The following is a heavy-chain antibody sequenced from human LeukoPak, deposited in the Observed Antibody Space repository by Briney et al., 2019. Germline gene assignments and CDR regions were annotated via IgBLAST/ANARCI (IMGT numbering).Heavy chain of an antibody. D-gene: IGHD3-3*01. CDR2: INPSGGST. V-gene: IGHV1-46*01. J-gene: IGHJ4*02. CDR3: ARALRYYDFWSGSPSSLDY. Sequence: GASVKVSCKASGYTFTSYYMHWVRQAPGQGLEWMGIINPSGGSTSYAQKFQGRVTMTRDTSTSTVYMELSSLRSEDTAVYYCARALRYYDFWSGSPSSLDYWGQGTLVTVSS. CDR1: GYTFTSYY.